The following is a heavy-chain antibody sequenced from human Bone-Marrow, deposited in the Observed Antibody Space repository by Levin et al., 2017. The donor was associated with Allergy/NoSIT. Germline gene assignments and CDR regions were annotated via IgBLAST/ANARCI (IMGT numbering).Heavy chain of an antibody. CDR2: IRSKANSYAT. CDR1: GFTFSGSA. CDR3: TRQFWVTTTLRTNLYYYYYYMDV. V-gene: IGHV3-73*01. Sequence: GGSLRLSCAASGFTFSGSAMHWVRQASGKGLEWVGRIRSKANSYATAYAASVKGRFTISRDDSKNTAYLQMNSLKTEDTAVYYCTRQFWVTTTLRTNLYYYYYYMDVWGKGTTVTVSS. D-gene: IGHD4-17*01. J-gene: IGHJ6*03.